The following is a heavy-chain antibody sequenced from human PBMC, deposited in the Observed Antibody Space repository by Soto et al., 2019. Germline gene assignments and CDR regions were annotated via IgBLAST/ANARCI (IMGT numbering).Heavy chain of an antibody. J-gene: IGHJ4*02. CDR3: ARARVVADY. D-gene: IGHD2-15*01. CDR2: ISYDGSNK. Sequence: QVQLVESGGGVVQPGRSLRLSCAASGFTFSSYAMHWVRQAPGKGLEWVAVISYDGSNKYYADSVKGRFTISRDNSKNTLYLQMNSLRAEDTAVYYCARARVVADYWGQGTLVTVSS. V-gene: IGHV3-30-3*01. CDR1: GFTFSSYA.